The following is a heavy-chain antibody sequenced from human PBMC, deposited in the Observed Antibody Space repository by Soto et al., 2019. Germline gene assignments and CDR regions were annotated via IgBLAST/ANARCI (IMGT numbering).Heavy chain of an antibody. D-gene: IGHD2-15*01. CDR1: GYKFTTFW. J-gene: IGHJ3*01. CDR3: ARPASGGSRDAFDV. Sequence: GESLKISCKASGYKFTTFWLNWVRQTPGKGLEWLGRIDPTDSFTNYSPPFEGHVTISVDRSISTAYLQWNSLQASDTAIYYCARPASGGSRDAFDVWGQGTTVTVSS. V-gene: IGHV5-10-1*01. CDR2: IDPTDSFT.